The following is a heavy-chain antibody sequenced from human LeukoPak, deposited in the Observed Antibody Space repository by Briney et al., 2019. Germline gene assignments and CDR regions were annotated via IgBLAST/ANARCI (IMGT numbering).Heavy chain of an antibody. D-gene: IGHD6-13*01. CDR3: ARQSRIAAAGTRRFDYYYGMDV. CDR1: GGSVNGFY. V-gene: IGHV4-39*01. J-gene: IGHJ6*02. Sequence: PSETLSLTCTVSGGSVNGFYWSWIRQPPGKGLEWIGSIYYSGSTYYNPSLKSRVTISVDTSKNQFSLKLSSVTAADTAVYYCARQSRIAAAGTRRFDYYYGMDVWGQGTTVTVSS. CDR2: IYYSGST.